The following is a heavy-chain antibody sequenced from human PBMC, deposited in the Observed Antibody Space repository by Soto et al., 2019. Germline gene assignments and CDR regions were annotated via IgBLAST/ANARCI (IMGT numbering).Heavy chain of an antibody. CDR3: AARHFWSGPWTHTRLDY. V-gene: IGHV4-4*02. D-gene: IGHD3-3*02. Sequence: QVQLQESGPGLVKPSGTLSLTCVVSGDSINSSHWWSWVRQPPGKGLEWIGQISHNGSTNYNPSLTSRVTISVDKSKIHFSLKLTSVTAADTAVYYCAARHFWSGPWTHTRLDYWGQGTLVTVSS. J-gene: IGHJ4*02. CDR1: GDSINSSHW. CDR2: ISHNGST.